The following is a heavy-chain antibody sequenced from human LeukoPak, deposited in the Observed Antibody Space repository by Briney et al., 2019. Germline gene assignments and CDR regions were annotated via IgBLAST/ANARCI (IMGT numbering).Heavy chain of an antibody. Sequence: GGSLRLSCAASGFTFSDYTIHWVRQAPGKGLEWVAFIRYDGSNKYYADSVKGRFTISRDNSRNTLYLQMNSLRAEDTAVYYCAKDRESTSCLDYWGQGTLVTVSS. CDR1: GFTFSDYT. CDR3: AKDRESTSCLDY. D-gene: IGHD2-2*01. J-gene: IGHJ4*02. V-gene: IGHV3-30*02. CDR2: IRYDGSNK.